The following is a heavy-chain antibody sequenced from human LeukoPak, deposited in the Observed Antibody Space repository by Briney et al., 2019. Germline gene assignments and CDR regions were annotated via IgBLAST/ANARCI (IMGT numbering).Heavy chain of an antibody. J-gene: IGHJ4*02. Sequence: PSETLSLTCAVYGGSFSGYYWSWIRQPPGKGLEWIGEINHSGSTNYNPSLKSRVTISVDTSKNQFSLKLSSVTAADTAVYYCARGDDILTGYYQFDYWGQGTLVTVSS. V-gene: IGHV4-34*01. CDR2: INHSGST. D-gene: IGHD3-9*01. CDR3: ARGDDILTGYYQFDY. CDR1: GGSFSGYY.